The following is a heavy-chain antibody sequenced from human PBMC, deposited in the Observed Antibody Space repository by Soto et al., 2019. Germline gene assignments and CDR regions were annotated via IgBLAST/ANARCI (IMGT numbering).Heavy chain of an antibody. CDR1: GYTFTSYY. V-gene: IGHV1-46*01. Sequence: GASVKVSCKASGYTFTSYYMHWVRQAPGQGLEWMGIINPSGDSTSYAQKFQGRVTMTRDTSTSTVYMELSSLRSEDTAVYYCARGTRWRGTAMAKGATDYGMYVWGQGTTVTVSS. CDR3: ARGTRWRGTAMAKGATDYGMYV. CDR2: INPSGDST. D-gene: IGHD5-18*01. J-gene: IGHJ6*02.